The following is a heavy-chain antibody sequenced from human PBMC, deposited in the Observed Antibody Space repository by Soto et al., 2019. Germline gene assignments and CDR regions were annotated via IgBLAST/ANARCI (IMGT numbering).Heavy chain of an antibody. J-gene: IGHJ3*02. CDR3: ARDSYYDFWSGYLTHDAFDI. D-gene: IGHD3-3*01. CDR1: GDSVSSNSAA. Sequence: SQTLSLTCAISGDSVSSNSAAWNWIRQSPSRGLEWLGRTYYRSKWYNDYAVSVKSRITINPDTSKNQFSLQLNSVTPEDTAVYYSARDSYYDFWSGYLTHDAFDIWGQGTMVTVSS. CDR2: TYYRSKWYN. V-gene: IGHV6-1*01.